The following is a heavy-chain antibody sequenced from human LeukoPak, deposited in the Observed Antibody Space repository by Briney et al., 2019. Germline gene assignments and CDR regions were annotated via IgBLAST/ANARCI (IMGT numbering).Heavy chain of an antibody. CDR2: INHSRST. CDR3: ARRHTIFGVVIKYHFDY. CDR1: GGSSSGYY. J-gene: IGHJ4*02. V-gene: IGHV4-34*01. D-gene: IGHD3-3*01. Sequence: SETLSLTCAVYGGSSSGYYWSWIRQPPGKGLEWIGEINHSRSTNYNPSLKSRVTISVDTSKNQFSLKLNSVTAADTAVYYCARRHTIFGVVIKYHFDYWGQGTLVTVSS.